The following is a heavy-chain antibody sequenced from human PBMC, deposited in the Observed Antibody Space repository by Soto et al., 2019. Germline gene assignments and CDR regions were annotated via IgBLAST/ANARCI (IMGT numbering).Heavy chain of an antibody. CDR1: GGTFSSHA. CDR2: IIPIFGTP. J-gene: IGHJ4*02. CDR3: AGYLLSRGYSYGYAAEY. V-gene: IGHV1-69*13. Sequence: GASVKVSCKASGGTFSSHAISWVRQAPGQGLEWMGGIIPIFGTPNYAQKFQGRVTITADESTSTAYMELSSLRSEDTAMYYCAGYLLSRGYSYGYAAEYWGQGTLVTVSS. D-gene: IGHD5-18*01.